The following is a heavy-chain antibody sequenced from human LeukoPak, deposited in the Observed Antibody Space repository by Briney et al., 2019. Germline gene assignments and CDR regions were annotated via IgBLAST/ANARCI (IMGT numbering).Heavy chain of an antibody. Sequence: GASLQISCKGSGCGFTSYWIGWGRQMPGKGREGMGIIYPGDSDTRYSPSFQGQVTISADKSISTAYLQWSSLKASDTAMYYCARHHGDYYYYYYMDVWGKGTTVTISS. J-gene: IGHJ6*03. CDR3: ARHHGDYYYYYYMDV. CDR1: GCGFTSYW. D-gene: IGHD4-17*01. CDR2: IYPGDSDT. V-gene: IGHV5-51*01.